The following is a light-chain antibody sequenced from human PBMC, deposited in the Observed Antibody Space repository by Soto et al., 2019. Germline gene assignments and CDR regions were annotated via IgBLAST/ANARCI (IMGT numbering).Light chain of an antibody. V-gene: IGKV1-6*01. Sequence: AIQMTQSPSSLSASVGDRVTITCRASQDIRGDLGWYQQKPGKAPKALIYGASNLQSGVPSRFSGSGFGTDFTLTISSLQTADFATYYCLQDRNYPRTFGQGTKVES. J-gene: IGKJ1*01. CDR1: QDIRGD. CDR2: GAS. CDR3: LQDRNYPRT.